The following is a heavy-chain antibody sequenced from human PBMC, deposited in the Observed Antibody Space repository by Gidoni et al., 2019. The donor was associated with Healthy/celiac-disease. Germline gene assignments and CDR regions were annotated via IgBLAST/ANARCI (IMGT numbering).Heavy chain of an antibody. J-gene: IGHJ3*02. V-gene: IGHV3-13*01. CDR3: ARLGRVPAALNAFDI. CDR1: GYTLSSYN. CDR2: SGTAAYT. Sequence: EVQLVESGGGWVERGGALRLSCEASGYTLSSYNMHWVRQATGKCLGSVSASGTAAYTSYPGSVQCRFTISRENATHSLYLHMHSLRAGDTAVYSCARLGRVPAALNAFDIWGQGTMVTVSS. D-gene: IGHD2-2*01.